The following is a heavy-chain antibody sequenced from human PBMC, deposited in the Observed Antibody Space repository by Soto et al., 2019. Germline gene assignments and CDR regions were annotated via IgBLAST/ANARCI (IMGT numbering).Heavy chain of an antibody. Sequence: EVQLLQSEGGLVQPGGSPRLSCAASGFTFDSYAMSWVRQAPGKGPEWVSALGGSGATTHYADSVKGRFTISRDNSKNTVYLQMNSRRVEDTAVYYCAKDAKGASAPYVFDDWGQGTLVIVSS. J-gene: IGHJ4*02. CDR2: LGGSGATT. D-gene: IGHD6-13*01. CDR1: GFTFDSYA. CDR3: AKDAKGASAPYVFDD. V-gene: IGHV3-23*01.